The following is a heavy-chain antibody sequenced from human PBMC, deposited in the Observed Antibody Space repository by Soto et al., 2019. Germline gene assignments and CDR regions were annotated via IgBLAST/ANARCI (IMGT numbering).Heavy chain of an antibody. J-gene: IGHJ4*02. V-gene: IGHV3-23*01. Sequence: PGGSLRLSCAASGFTFSSYAMSWVRQAPGKGLEWVSAISGSGGNTYYADSVKGRFTISRDNSKNTLYLQMNSLRAEDTAVYYCAKDLDSWYTLGAPGVFGGQGTLVTVSS. CDR1: GFTFSSYA. D-gene: IGHD2-2*02. CDR3: AKDLDSWYTLGAPGVF. CDR2: ISGSGGNT.